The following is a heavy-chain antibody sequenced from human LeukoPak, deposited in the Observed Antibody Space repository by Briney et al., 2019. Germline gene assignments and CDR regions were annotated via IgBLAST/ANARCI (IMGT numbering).Heavy chain of an antibody. D-gene: IGHD5-12*01. Sequence: GGSLRLSCAASGFTFSDYYMSWIRRAPGKGLEWVSYISSSGSTIYYADSVKGRFTISRDNAKNSLYLQMNSLRAEDTAVYYCARDGDIVATISWFDPWGQGTLVTVSS. J-gene: IGHJ5*02. CDR3: ARDGDIVATISWFDP. V-gene: IGHV3-11*01. CDR2: ISSSGSTI. CDR1: GFTFSDYY.